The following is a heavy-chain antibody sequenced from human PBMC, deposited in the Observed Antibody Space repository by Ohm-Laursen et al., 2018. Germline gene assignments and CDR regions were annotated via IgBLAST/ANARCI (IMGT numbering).Heavy chain of an antibody. CDR1: GYTFSSYD. Sequence: SVKVSCKASGYTFSSYDIIWVRQASGQGPEWMGWMNPNSHNTGYARRFRGRVSMTSDSSISTAYMELYSLTSEDTATYYCARAVRYQLLSDPWGQGTLVTVSS. CDR2: MNPNSHNT. V-gene: IGHV1-8*01. J-gene: IGHJ5*02. CDR3: ARAVRYQLLSDP. D-gene: IGHD4-23*01.